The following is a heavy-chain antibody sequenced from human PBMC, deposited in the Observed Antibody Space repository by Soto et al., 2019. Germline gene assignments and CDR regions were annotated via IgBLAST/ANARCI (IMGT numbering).Heavy chain of an antibody. Sequence: GGSLRLSCAASGFTFSSYAMSWVRQAPGKGLEWVSAISGSGGSTYYADSVKGRFTISRDNSKNTLYLQMNSLRAEDTAVYYCAKGGANIVVVPAALRTRYYYYGMDVWGQGTTVTVSS. CDR1: GFTFSSYA. CDR3: AKGGANIVVVPAALRTRYYYYGMDV. V-gene: IGHV3-23*01. J-gene: IGHJ6*02. CDR2: ISGSGGST. D-gene: IGHD2-2*01.